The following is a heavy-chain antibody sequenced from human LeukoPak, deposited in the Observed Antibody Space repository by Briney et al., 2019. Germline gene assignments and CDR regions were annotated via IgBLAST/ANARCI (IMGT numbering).Heavy chain of an antibody. D-gene: IGHD6-19*01. V-gene: IGHV4-39*07. CDR3: ARPRTSGWYFGAFDI. J-gene: IGHJ3*02. CDR2: FSSAGST. Sequence: SETLSLTCTVSGGSISSSSYYWGWIRQPPGKELEWIGSFSSAGSTYYNPSLKSRVTISVDTSKNQFSLKLSSVTAADTAVYYCARPRTSGWYFGAFDIWGQGTMVTVSS. CDR1: GGSISSSSYY.